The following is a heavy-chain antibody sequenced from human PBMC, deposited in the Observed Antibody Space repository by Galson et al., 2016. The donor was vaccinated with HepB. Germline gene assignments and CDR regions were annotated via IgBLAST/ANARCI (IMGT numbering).Heavy chain of an antibody. Sequence: SLRLSCAASGFSFSTYWMTWVRQTPGKGLEWVANIKEDGSEKYSVDSVKGRFTISRDNAKNSLYLQMNSLRAEETSVYYCARLSSGWYANYWGQGTLVTVSS. V-gene: IGHV3-7*03. CDR2: IKEDGSEK. D-gene: IGHD6-19*01. J-gene: IGHJ4*02. CDR3: ARLSSGWYANY. CDR1: GFSFSTYW.